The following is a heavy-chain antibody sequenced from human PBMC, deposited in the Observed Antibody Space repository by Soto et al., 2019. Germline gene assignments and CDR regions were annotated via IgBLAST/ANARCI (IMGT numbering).Heavy chain of an antibody. Sequence: EVQLVESGGCLVKPGGSLRLSCAASGFTFSSYSMNWVRQAPGKGLEWVSSISSSSSYIYYADSVKGRFTISRDNAKNSLYLQMNSLRAEDTAVYYCASPQLSTFDYWGQGTLVTVSS. V-gene: IGHV3-21*01. CDR2: ISSSSSYI. D-gene: IGHD6-13*01. J-gene: IGHJ4*02. CDR1: GFTFSSYS. CDR3: ASPQLSTFDY.